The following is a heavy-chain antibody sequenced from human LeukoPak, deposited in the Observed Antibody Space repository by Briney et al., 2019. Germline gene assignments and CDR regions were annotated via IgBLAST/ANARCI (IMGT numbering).Heavy chain of an antibody. CDR1: GFTFDDYG. CDR3: ARDRDSSGWNDAFDI. D-gene: IGHD6-19*01. CDR2: INWNGGST. J-gene: IGHJ3*02. V-gene: IGHV3-20*04. Sequence: GGSLRLSCAASGFTFDDYGMSWVRQAPGKGLEWVSGINWNGGSTGYADSVEGRFTISRDNAKNSLYLQMNSLRAEDTALYYCARDRDSSGWNDAFDIWGQGTMVTVSS.